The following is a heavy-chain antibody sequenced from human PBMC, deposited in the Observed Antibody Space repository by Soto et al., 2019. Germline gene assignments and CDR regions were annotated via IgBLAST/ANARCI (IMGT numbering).Heavy chain of an antibody. CDR1: GGSFSGYY. CDR2: INHSGST. CDR3: ARAYGIRNCYFDY. J-gene: IGHJ4*02. V-gene: IGHV4-34*01. D-gene: IGHD1-26*01. Sequence: PSETLSLTCAVYGGSFSGYYWSWIRRPPGKGLEWIGEINHSGSTNYNPSLKSRVTISVDTSKNQFSLKLSSVTAADTAVYYCARAYGIRNCYFDYWGQGTLVT.